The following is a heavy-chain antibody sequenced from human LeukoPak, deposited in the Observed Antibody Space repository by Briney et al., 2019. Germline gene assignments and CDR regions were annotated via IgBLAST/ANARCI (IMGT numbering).Heavy chain of an antibody. Sequence: AGGSLRLSCAASGFTFSNAWMNWVRQAPGKGLEWVAVISYDGSNEYYADSVKGRFTISRDNSKNTLYLQMNSLRAEDTAVYYCARADYDFWSGYHASYYGMDVWGQGTPVTVSS. CDR3: ARADYDFWSGYHASYYGMDV. J-gene: IGHJ6*02. CDR2: ISYDGSNE. CDR1: GFTFSNAW. V-gene: IGHV3-30-3*01. D-gene: IGHD3-3*01.